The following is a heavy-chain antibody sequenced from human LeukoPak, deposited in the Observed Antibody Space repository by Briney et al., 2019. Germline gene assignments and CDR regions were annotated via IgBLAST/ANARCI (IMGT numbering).Heavy chain of an antibody. J-gene: IGHJ4*02. D-gene: IGHD1/OR15-1a*01. Sequence: PSETLPLTCSVSRGSITGHYWSWVRQPPGKGPEWLGYVHSSGTTSYNPSLKSRVTISADTSKNQFSLKMTSLTTADTGVYYCAALGDNNSWNNFWGQGTLVTVSS. CDR1: RGSITGHY. CDR3: AALGDNNSWNNF. V-gene: IGHV4-59*11. CDR2: VHSSGTT.